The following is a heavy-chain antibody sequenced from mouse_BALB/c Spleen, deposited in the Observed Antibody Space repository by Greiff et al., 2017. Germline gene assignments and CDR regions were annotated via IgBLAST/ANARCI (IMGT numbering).Heavy chain of an antibody. J-gene: IGHJ4*01. D-gene: IGHD1-2*01. V-gene: IGHV5-9-4*01. CDR3: AREEITTATGAMDY. CDR1: GFTFSSYA. CDR2: ISSGGSYT. Sequence: EVMLVESGGGLVKPGGSLKLSCAASGFTFSSYAMSWVRQSPEKGLEWVAEISSGGSYTYYPDTVTGRITISRDNAKNTLYLEMSSLRSEDTAMYYCAREEITTATGAMDYWGQGTSVTVSS.